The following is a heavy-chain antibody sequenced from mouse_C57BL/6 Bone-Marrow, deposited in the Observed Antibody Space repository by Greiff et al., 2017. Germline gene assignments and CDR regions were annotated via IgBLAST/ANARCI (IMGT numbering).Heavy chain of an antibody. Sequence: EVMLVESGGGLVKPGGSLKLSCAASGFTFSSYAMSWVRQTPEKRLEWVATISDGGSYTYYPDNVKGRFTISRDNAKNNLYLQMSHLKSEDTAMYYCARGRWSLRFWGTGTTVTVSS. CDR2: ISDGGSYT. J-gene: IGHJ1*03. V-gene: IGHV5-4*03. D-gene: IGHD2-3*01. CDR3: ARGRWSLRF. CDR1: GFTFSSYA.